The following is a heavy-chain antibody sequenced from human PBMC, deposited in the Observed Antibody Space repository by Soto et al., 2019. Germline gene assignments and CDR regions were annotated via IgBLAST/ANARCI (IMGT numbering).Heavy chain of an antibody. D-gene: IGHD1-26*01. J-gene: IGHJ5*02. CDR1: GYTFTSYG. V-gene: IGHV1-18*01. Sequence: QVQLVQSGVEVTKPGASVKVSCKASGYTFTSYGISWVRQAPGQGLEWMGWTNPYNGNTNYAQKLQGRVTMTTDTSTSTAYMELRSLRSDDTAVYYCTRDPVGGNWFDPWGQGTLVTVSS. CDR2: TNPYNGNT. CDR3: TRDPVGGNWFDP.